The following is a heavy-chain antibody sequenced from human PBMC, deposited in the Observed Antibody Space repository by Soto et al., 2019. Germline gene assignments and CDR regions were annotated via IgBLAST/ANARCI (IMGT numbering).Heavy chain of an antibody. CDR3: ARGRYGAY. J-gene: IGHJ4*02. CDR1: GYAFTTYG. D-gene: IGHD3-10*01. CDR2: ISAHSGNT. V-gene: IGHV1-18*01. Sequence: QVHLVQSGAEVKKPGASVKVSCKGSGYAFTTYGITWVRQAPGQGLEWMGWISAHSGNTNYAQKHQGRVTVTRDTSTSTAHMELRSLSSDDTAVYSCARGRYGAYWGQGALVTVSS.